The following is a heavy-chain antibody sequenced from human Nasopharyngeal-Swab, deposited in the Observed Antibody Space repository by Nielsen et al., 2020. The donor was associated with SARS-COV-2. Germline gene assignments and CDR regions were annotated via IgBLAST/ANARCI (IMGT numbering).Heavy chain of an antibody. Sequence: GGSLRLSCKGSGYSFTSYWISWVRQMPGKGLEWMGRIDPSDSYTNYSPSFQGHVTISADKSISTAYLQWSSLKASDTAMYYCARHWSDPGNWFDPWGRGTLVTVSS. CDR3: ARHWSDPGNWFDP. J-gene: IGHJ5*02. CDR2: IDPSDSYT. V-gene: IGHV5-10-1*01. CDR1: GYSFTSYW.